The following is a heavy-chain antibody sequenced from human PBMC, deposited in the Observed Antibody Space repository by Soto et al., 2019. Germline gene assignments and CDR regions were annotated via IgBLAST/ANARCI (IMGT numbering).Heavy chain of an antibody. CDR1: GFTFSSYW. CDR3: ARDREDRSSTSCYDDYDFSTDSYYYYMDV. D-gene: IGHD2-2*01. Sequence: PGGSLRLSCAASGFTFSSYWMSWVRQAPGKGLEWVANIKQDGSEKYYVDSVKGRFTISRDNAKNSLYLQMNSLRAEDTAVYYCARDREDRSSTSCYDDYDFSTDSYYYYMDVWGKGTTVTVSS. J-gene: IGHJ6*03. V-gene: IGHV3-7*01. CDR2: IKQDGSEK.